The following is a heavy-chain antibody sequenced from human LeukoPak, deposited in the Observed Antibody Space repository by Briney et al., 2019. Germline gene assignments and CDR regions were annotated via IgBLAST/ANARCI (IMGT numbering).Heavy chain of an antibody. J-gene: IGHJ4*02. V-gene: IGHV7-4-1*02. Sequence: ASVKVSCKASGYTFTNYGISWVRQAPGQGLEWMGWINTNTGNPTYAQGFTGRFVFSLDTSVSTAYLQISSLKAEDTAVYYCARANWGDLLDYWGQGTLVTVSS. CDR3: ARANWGDLLDY. CDR1: GYTFTNYG. CDR2: INTNTGNP. D-gene: IGHD7-27*01.